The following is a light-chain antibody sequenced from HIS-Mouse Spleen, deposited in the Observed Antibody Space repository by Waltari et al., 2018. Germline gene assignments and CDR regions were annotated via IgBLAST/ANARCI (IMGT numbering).Light chain of an antibody. CDR1: SSDVVGYNY. Sequence: QSALTQPRSVSGSPGQSVTISCTGTSSDVVGYNYVSSYQQHPGKAPNLMIYDVSKRPSGVPDRFSGSKSGNTASLTISGLQAEDEADYYCCSYAGSYTWVFGGGTKLTVL. CDR2: DVS. V-gene: IGLV2-11*01. J-gene: IGLJ3*02. CDR3: CSYAGSYTWV.